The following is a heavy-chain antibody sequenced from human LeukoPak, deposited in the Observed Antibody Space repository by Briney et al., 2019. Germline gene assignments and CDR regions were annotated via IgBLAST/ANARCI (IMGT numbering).Heavy chain of an antibody. D-gene: IGHD2-2*01. CDR1: GGSISSYY. CDR3: ARINVGYCSSTSCYLNWFDP. V-gene: IGHV4-59*01. CDR2: IYYSGST. Sequence: SETLSLTCTVSGGSISSYYWSWIRQPPGKGLEWIGYIYYSGSTNYNPSLKSRVTISVDTSKNQFSLKLSSVTAADTAVYYCARINVGYCSSTSCYLNWFDPWGQGTLVTVSS. J-gene: IGHJ5*02.